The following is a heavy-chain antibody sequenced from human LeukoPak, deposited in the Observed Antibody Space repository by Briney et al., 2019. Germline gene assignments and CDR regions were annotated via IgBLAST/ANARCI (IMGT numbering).Heavy chain of an antibody. Sequence: RPGGSLRLSCAASGFTFDDYAMHWVRQAPGKGLEWVSGISWNSGSIGYADSVKGRFTISRDNAKNSLYLQMNSLRAEDTALYYCAKARGYSYGPFDYWGQGTPVTVSS. CDR2: ISWNSGSI. D-gene: IGHD5-18*01. CDR3: AKARGYSYGPFDY. CDR1: GFTFDDYA. J-gene: IGHJ4*02. V-gene: IGHV3-9*01.